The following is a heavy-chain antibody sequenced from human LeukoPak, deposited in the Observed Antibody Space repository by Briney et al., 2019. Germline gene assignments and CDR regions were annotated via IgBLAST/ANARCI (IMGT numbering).Heavy chain of an antibody. CDR2: ISGSGGST. CDR3: AKSPVAGTSGDFDY. V-gene: IGHV3-23*01. CDR1: GFIFSSYA. J-gene: IGHJ4*02. D-gene: IGHD6-19*01. Sequence: GGSLRLSCAASGFIFSSYAMSWVRQAPGKGLEWVSAISGSGGSTYYADSVKGRFTISRDNSKNTLYLQMNSLRAEDTAVYYCAKSPVAGTSGDFDYWGQGTLVTVSS.